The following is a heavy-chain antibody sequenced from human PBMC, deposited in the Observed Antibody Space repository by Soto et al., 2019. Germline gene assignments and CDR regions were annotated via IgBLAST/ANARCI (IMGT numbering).Heavy chain of an antibody. D-gene: IGHD3-10*01. V-gene: IGHV3-30-3*01. CDR1: GFTFSSYA. Sequence: QVQLVESGGGVVQPGRSLRLSCAASGFTFSSYAMHWVRQAPGKGLEWVAVISYDGSNKYYADSVKGRFTISRDNSKNTLDLQMNSLRAEDTAVYYCARGLGSGSYNDYWGQGTLVTVSS. J-gene: IGHJ4*02. CDR3: ARGLGSGSYNDY. CDR2: ISYDGSNK.